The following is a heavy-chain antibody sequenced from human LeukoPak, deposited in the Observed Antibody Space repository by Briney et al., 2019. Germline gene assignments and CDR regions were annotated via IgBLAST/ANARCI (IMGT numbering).Heavy chain of an antibody. V-gene: IGHV1-18*01. CDR1: GYTFTSYG. J-gene: IGHJ3*02. D-gene: IGHD3-10*01. CDR2: ISAYNGNT. Sequence: GASVKVSCKASGYTFTSYGISWVRQAPGQGLEWMGWISAYNGNTNYAQKFQGRVTMTRDTSISTAYMELSRLRSDDTAVYYCARVDLTYYYGSGSSIPAAFDIWGQGTMVTVSS. CDR3: ARVDLTYYYGSGSSIPAAFDI.